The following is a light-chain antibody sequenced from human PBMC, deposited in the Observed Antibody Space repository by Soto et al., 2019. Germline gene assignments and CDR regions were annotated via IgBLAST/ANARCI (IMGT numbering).Light chain of an antibody. CDR2: GAS. CDR1: QSVSSSS. CDR3: QLYGASPKYT. J-gene: IGKJ2*01. Sequence: EIVLTQSPGTLSLSPGQRATLSCRASQSVSSSSLAWYQQRPGQAPRLLIYGASRRATGIPDRFSGSGSGTDFTLTIRRLXXXDFAVYYCQLYGASPKYTFGQGTK. V-gene: IGKV3-20*01.